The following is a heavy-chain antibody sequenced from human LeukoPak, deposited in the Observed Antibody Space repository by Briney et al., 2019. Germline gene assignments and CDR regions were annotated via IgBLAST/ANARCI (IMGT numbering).Heavy chain of an antibody. J-gene: IGHJ4*02. D-gene: IGHD2-15*01. V-gene: IGHV4-59*08. Sequence: SETLSLTCTVSGGSISSYYWSWIRQPPGKGLEWIGYIYYSGSTNYNPSLKSRVTISVDTSKNQFSLKLNSVTAADTAVFYCATSHKVGAAHDYWGQGTLVTVSS. CDR3: ATSHKVGAAHDY. CDR1: GGSISSYY. CDR2: IYYSGST.